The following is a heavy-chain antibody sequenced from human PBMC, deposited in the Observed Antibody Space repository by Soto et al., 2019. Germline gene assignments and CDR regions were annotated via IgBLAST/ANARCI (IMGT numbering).Heavy chain of an antibody. J-gene: IGHJ6*02. CDR2: IGGARSTAI. CDR1: GFTFSSYA. D-gene: IGHD3-22*01. V-gene: IGHV3-48*02. Sequence: LRLSCAASGFTFSSYAMSWVRQAPGKGLEWVSHIGGARSTAIYYADSVKGRFTISRDNAENSLFLQLNSLRDEDTAVYYCARDFGYDDVWGQGTTVTVSS. CDR3: ARDFGYDDV.